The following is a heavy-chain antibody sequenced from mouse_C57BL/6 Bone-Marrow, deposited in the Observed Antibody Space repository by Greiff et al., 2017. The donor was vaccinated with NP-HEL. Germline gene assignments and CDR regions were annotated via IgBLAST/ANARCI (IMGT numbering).Heavy chain of an antibody. Sequence: QVQLQQSGAELVRPGASVTLSCKASGYTFTDYEMHWVQQTPVHGLEWIGAIDPETGGTAYNQKFKGKAILTADKSSSTAYMELRSLTSEDSAVYYCTQLRLQGYAMDYWGQGTSVTVSS. CDR1: GYTFTDYE. V-gene: IGHV1-15*01. CDR3: TQLRLQGYAMDY. CDR2: IDPETGGT. D-gene: IGHD3-2*02. J-gene: IGHJ4*01.